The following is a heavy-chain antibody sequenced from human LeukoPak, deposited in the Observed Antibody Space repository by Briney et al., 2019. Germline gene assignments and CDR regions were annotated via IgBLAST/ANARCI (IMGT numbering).Heavy chain of an antibody. CDR3: AREGYYDSSGYYPPRYYFDY. D-gene: IGHD3-22*01. J-gene: IGHJ4*02. CDR2: MSYDGSNK. Sequence: GGSLRLSCAASGFTFSSYAMNWVGQAPGKGLEWVAIMSYDGSNKYYADSVKGRFTISRDNSKNTLYLQMNSLRAEDTAVYYCAREGYYDSSGYYPPRYYFDYWGQGTLVTVSS. V-gene: IGHV3-30-3*01. CDR1: GFTFSSYA.